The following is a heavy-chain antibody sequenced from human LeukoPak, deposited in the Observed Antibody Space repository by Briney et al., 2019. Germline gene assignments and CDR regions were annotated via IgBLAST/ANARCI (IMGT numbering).Heavy chain of an antibody. CDR2: ICYSGST. V-gene: IGHV4-30-4*08. CDR1: GGSISSGDFY. CDR3: ARLVYDFRSGRQIDY. J-gene: IGHJ4*02. Sequence: SQTLSLTCTVSGGSISSGDFYWSWIRQPPGKGLEWIGYICYSGSTYYNPSLKSRVTISVDTSKNQFSLKLSSVTAADTAVYYCARLVYDFRSGRQIDYWGQGTLVTVSS. D-gene: IGHD3-3*01.